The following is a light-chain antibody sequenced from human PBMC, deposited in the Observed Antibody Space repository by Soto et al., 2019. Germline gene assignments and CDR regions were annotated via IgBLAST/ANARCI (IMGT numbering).Light chain of an antibody. CDR2: DAS. Sequence: DIQMTQSPSSLSASVGDRVTITCPASQNINNYLNWYQQKPGRAPKLLIYDASNLEAGVPSRFRGSASGTEFTLSISSLQREDFATYFCQQSSNIPWTFGQGTKVDIK. CDR3: QQSSNIPWT. J-gene: IGKJ1*01. V-gene: IGKV1-33*01. CDR1: QNINNY.